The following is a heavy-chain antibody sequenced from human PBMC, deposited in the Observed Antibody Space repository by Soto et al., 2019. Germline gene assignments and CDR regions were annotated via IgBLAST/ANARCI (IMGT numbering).Heavy chain of an antibody. J-gene: IGHJ6*02. CDR1: GFTFSNYG. CDR3: AGDRRTRVYYYGMDV. V-gene: IGHV3-30*03. D-gene: IGHD6-6*01. Sequence: QVQLVESGGGVVQPGRSLRLSCAASGFTFSNYGMHWVRQAPGKGLEWVAVISYDGSNKYYADCVKGRFPISRDNSKNTLYRQMNSLRAEDTAVYCCAGDRRTRVYYYGMDVWGQGTTVTVSS. CDR2: ISYDGSNK.